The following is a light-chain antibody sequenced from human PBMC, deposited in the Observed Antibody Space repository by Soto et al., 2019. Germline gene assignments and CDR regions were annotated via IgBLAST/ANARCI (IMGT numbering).Light chain of an antibody. J-gene: IGLJ2*01. CDR2: EVT. CDR1: SSDVGYYNY. V-gene: IGLV2-8*01. CDR3: SSYAGSNNVV. Sequence: QSALTQPPSASGSPGQSVTISCTGTSSDVGYYNYVSWYQQHPGKAPKLMIYEVTKWPSGVPDRFSGSKSGNTASLTVSGLQAEDEADYYCSSYAGSNNVVFGGGTKVTVL.